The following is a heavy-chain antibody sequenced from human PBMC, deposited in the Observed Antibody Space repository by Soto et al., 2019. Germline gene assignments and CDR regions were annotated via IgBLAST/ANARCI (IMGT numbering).Heavy chain of an antibody. CDR3: ATIHSA. J-gene: IGHJ5*02. V-gene: IGHV3-30*03. CDR2: ISYDGSNK. CDR1: GFTFSSYG. D-gene: IGHD6-13*01. Sequence: PGGSLRLSCAASGFTFSSYGMHWVRQAPGKGLEWVAVISYDGSNKYYADSVKGRFTISRDNSKNTLYLQMNSLRAEDTAVYYCATIHSAWGQGTLVTVSS.